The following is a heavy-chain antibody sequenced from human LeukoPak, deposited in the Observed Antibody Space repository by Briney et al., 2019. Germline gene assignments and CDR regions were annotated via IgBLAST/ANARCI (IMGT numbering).Heavy chain of an antibody. D-gene: IGHD2-2*01. CDR3: ARHHKYCSSTSCYNWFDP. J-gene: IGHJ5*02. CDR2: IYHSGST. Sequence: PSETLSLTCAVSGYSISSGYYWGWIRQPPGKGLEWIGSIYHSGSTYYNPSLKSRVTISVDTSKNQFSLKLSSVTAADTAVYYCARHHKYCSSTSCYNWFDPWGQGTLVTVSS. CDR1: GYSISSGYY. V-gene: IGHV4-38-2*01.